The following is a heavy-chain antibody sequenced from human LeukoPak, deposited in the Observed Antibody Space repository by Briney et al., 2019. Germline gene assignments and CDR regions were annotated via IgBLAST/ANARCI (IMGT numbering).Heavy chain of an antibody. J-gene: IGHJ4*02. CDR2: ISSSSSYI. Sequence: GGSLRLSCAASRFIFRNYGMHWVRQAPGKGLEWVSFISSSSSYIYYADSVKGRLTISRDNAKNSLYLQMNSLRAEDTAVYYCARGEYGSGSYHIDYWGQGTLVTVSS. CDR1: RFIFRNYG. V-gene: IGHV3-21*01. CDR3: ARGEYGSGSYHIDY. D-gene: IGHD3-10*01.